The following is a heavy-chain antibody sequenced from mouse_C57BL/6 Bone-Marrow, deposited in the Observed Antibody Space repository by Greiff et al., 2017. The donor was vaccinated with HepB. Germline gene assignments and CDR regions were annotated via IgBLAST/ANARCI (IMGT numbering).Heavy chain of an antibody. J-gene: IGHJ4*01. CDR1: GYTFTTYP. D-gene: IGHD1-1*01. Sequence: LQESGAELVMPGASVKMSCKASGYTFTTYPIEWMKQNHGKSLEWIGNFHPYNDDTKYNEKFKGKATLTVEKSSSTVYLELSRLTSDDSAVYYCAGLTTVVAYYAMDYWGQGTSVTVSS. CDR2: FHPYNDDT. CDR3: AGLTTVVAYYAMDY. V-gene: IGHV1-47*01.